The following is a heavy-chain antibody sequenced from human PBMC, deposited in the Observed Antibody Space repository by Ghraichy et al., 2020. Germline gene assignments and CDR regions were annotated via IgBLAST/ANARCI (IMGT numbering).Heavy chain of an antibody. Sequence: GGSLRLSCAASGFSFNNYDMHWVRQAPGKGVEWVAVIWYDGSKKYYVDSVKGRFTISRDNSKNTLYVEMNSLRAEDTAVYYCARAMNDYGDYLSNYYYGMDVWGQGTTVTVSS. J-gene: IGHJ6*02. CDR2: IWYDGSKK. V-gene: IGHV3-33*01. D-gene: IGHD4-17*01. CDR1: GFSFNNYD. CDR3: ARAMNDYGDYLSNYYYGMDV.